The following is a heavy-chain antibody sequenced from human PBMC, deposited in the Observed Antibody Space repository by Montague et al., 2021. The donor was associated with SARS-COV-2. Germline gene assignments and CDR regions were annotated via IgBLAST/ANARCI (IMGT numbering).Heavy chain of an antibody. CDR2: ISSSGSTI. Sequence: SLRLSCAASGFTFSSYEMNWVRQAPGKGLEWVSYISSSGSTIYYADSVXGRFTISRDNAKNSLYLQMNSLRAEDTAVYYCARDDYYDSSGYPFDYWGQGTLVTVSS. D-gene: IGHD3-22*01. CDR3: ARDDYYDSSGYPFDY. J-gene: IGHJ4*02. V-gene: IGHV3-48*03. CDR1: GFTFSSYE.